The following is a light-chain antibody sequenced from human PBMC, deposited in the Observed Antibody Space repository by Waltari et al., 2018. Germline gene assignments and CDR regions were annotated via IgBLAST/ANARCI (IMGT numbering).Light chain of an antibody. V-gene: IGKV1-39*01. CDR3: QQSKNAPLT. J-gene: IGKJ4*01. CDR1: QYISDY. Sequence: DIQLPQSPSSMSASVGDRVSIDCRASQYISDYLNWYQQKPGKAPKLLISAASSLQSGVPSRFSGSGSGTVFTLTISNLQPEDFATYYCQQSKNAPLTFGGGTRVEI. CDR2: AAS.